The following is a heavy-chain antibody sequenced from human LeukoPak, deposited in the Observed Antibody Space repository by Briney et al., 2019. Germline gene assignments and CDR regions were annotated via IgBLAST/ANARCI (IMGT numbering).Heavy chain of an antibody. CDR2: INHSGST. J-gene: IGHJ6*03. CDR1: GGSFSGCY. CDR3: ARVYGDSPSDYYYYYMDV. Sequence: PSETLSLTCAVYGGSFSGCYWSWIRQPPGKGLEWIGEINHSGSTNYNPSLKSRVTISVDTSKNQFSLKLSSVTAADTAVYYCARVYGDSPSDYYYYYMDVWGKGTTVTVSS. V-gene: IGHV4-34*01. D-gene: IGHD4-17*01.